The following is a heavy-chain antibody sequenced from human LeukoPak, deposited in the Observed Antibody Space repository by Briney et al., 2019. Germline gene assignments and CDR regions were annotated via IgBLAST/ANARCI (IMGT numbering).Heavy chain of an antibody. J-gene: IGHJ4*02. D-gene: IGHD3-3*01. CDR2: IYTSGST. Sequence: SETLSLTCTVSGGSISSGSYYWSWIRQPAGKGLEWIGRIYTSGSTNYNPSLKSRITISVDTSKNQFSLKLSSVTAADTAVYYCARDEPSFSEYYFDHWGQGTLVTVSS. CDR3: ARDEPSFSEYYFDH. V-gene: IGHV4-61*02. CDR1: GGSISSGSYY.